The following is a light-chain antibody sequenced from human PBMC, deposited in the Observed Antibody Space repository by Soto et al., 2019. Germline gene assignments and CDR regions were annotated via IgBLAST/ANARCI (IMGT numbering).Light chain of an antibody. CDR2: GAS. J-gene: IGKJ3*01. V-gene: IGKV3-20*01. CDR3: HQYGSSPQA. Sequence: EIVLTQYPGTLSLSPGERVTLSCRASQSVTRSFLAWYQKKPGQAPRLLIYGASSRATGIPDRFSGSGSGTDFTLTISRLEPEDFAVYYCHQYGSSPQAFGPGTKVDIK. CDR1: QSVTRSF.